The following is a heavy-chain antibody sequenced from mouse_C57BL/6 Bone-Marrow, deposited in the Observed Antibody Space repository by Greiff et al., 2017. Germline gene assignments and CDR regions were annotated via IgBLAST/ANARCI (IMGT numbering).Heavy chain of an antibody. CDR3: ANTLLIFAY. V-gene: IGHV14-2*01. CDR2: IDPEDGET. J-gene: IGHJ3*01. CDR1: GFNIKDYY. Sequence: EVKLQQSGAELVKPGASVKLSCTASGFNIKDYYMHWVKQSTEQGLEWIGRIDPEDGETNYAPKFQGKATITADTSSNTAYLQLSSLNSEDTAVYSCANTLLIFAYWGQGTLLTVSA.